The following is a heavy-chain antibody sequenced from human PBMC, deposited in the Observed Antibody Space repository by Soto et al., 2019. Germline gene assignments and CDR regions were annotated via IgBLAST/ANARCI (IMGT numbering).Heavy chain of an antibody. CDR1: GGSFSGYY. J-gene: IGHJ4*02. D-gene: IGHD3-16*01. V-gene: IGHV4-34*01. Sequence: QVQLQQWGAGLLKPSETLSLTCAVYGGSFSGYYWSWIRQPPGKGLEWIGEINHSGSTNYNPSLKCRVTISVDTSKNQFSLKLSSVTAADTAVYYCARGQGGPYWGQGTLVTVSS. CDR2: INHSGST. CDR3: ARGQGGPY.